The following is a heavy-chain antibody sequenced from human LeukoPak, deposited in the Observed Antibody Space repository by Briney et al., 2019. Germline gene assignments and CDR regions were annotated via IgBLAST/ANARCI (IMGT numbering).Heavy chain of an antibody. D-gene: IGHD5-24*01. CDR2: MIARRSAS. V-gene: IGHV3-23*01. Sequence: PRGSLKISCAVSGLTLSRYTMSWVRRATVEGQEWVSSMIARRSASYYGDSVKGRFTISRDSCKTTLYLEMNSLRVEDTAVYYCAKDRVPDNRWYFDYWGQGTLVTVSS. J-gene: IGHJ4*02. CDR3: AKDRVPDNRWYFDY. CDR1: GLTLSRYT.